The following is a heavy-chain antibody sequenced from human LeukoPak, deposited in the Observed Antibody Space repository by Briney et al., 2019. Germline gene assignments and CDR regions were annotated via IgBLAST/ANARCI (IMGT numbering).Heavy chain of an antibody. CDR2: SSGDRTT. V-gene: IGHV3-66*01. Sequence: GRSLRLSCAASGFTVSGNYISWVCQAPGKGLERVSLSSGDRTTYYTDPVKSRFTISRDNSKNTVHLQMNSLRTEDAALYYCARDVPPCLTSPWGLDVWGQGTTVIVSS. J-gene: IGHJ6*02. CDR1: GFTVSGNY. CDR3: ARDVPPCLTSPWGLDV. D-gene: IGHD1-14*01.